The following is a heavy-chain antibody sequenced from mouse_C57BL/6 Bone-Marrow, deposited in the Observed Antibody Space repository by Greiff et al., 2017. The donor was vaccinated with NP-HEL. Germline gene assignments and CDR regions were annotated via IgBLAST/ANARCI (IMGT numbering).Heavy chain of an antibody. CDR2: IDPENGDT. CDR3: TTHYYGNYWYFDV. D-gene: IGHD2-1*01. V-gene: IGHV14-4*01. CDR1: GFNIKDDY. J-gene: IGHJ1*03. Sequence: VQLQQSGAELVRPGASVKLSCTASGFNIKDDYMHWVKQRPEQGLEWIGWIDPENGDTEYASKFQGKATITADTSSNTAYLQLSSLTSEDTAVYYCTTHYYGNYWYFDVWGTGTTVTVSS.